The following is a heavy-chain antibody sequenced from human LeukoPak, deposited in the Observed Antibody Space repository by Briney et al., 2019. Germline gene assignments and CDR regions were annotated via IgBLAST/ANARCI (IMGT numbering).Heavy chain of an antibody. CDR3: ATAGGDGGRMGFDP. CDR1: GFTFSRYW. V-gene: IGHV3-74*01. Sequence: PGGSLRLSCADSGFTFSRYWMHWVRQTPGKGLVWVSCISADGSVTRYADSVKGRFTISRDNTKSTLYLQMHSLRAEDTAVYYCATAGGDGGRMGFDPWGQGTLVTVSS. D-gene: IGHD2-21*01. CDR2: ISADGSVT. J-gene: IGHJ5*02.